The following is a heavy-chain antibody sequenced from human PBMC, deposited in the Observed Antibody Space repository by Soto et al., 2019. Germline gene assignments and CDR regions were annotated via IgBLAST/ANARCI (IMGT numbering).Heavy chain of an antibody. CDR2: IKYSGTT. CDR3: ARSQTTVTSYDY. J-gene: IGHJ4*02. D-gene: IGHD4-17*01. CDR1: GDSISSSNYF. V-gene: IGHV4-39*07. Sequence: TLSLTCTVSGDSISSSNYFWGWIRQPPGKGLEWIASIKYSGTTFYNPSLKSRVTLSVDTSKNQFSLKLSSVTAADTAVYYCARSQTTVTSYDYWGQGTLVTVSS.